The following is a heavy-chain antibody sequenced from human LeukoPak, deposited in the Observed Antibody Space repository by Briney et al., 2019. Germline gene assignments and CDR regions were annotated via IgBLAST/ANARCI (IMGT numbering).Heavy chain of an antibody. J-gene: IGHJ5*02. CDR3: ARDPSYGYSNWFDP. Sequence: SETLSLTCAVYGGSFSGYYWSWIRQPPGKGLEWIGEINHSGSTNYNPSLKSRVTISVDTSKNQFSLKLSSVTAADTAVYYCARDPSYGYSNWFDPWGQGTLAIVSS. CDR2: INHSGST. CDR1: GGSFSGYY. V-gene: IGHV4-34*01. D-gene: IGHD3-16*01.